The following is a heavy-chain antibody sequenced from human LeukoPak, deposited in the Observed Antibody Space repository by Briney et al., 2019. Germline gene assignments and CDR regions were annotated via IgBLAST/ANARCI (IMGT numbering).Heavy chain of an antibody. Sequence: ASVKVSCKASGYTFTSYGISWVRQAPGQGLEWMGWISAYNGNTNYAQKLQGRVTMTTDTSTSTAYMELRSLRSVDTAVYYCARDGITMIVVVNQGNAFDIWGQGTMVTVSS. CDR2: ISAYNGNT. CDR1: GYTFTSYG. V-gene: IGHV1-18*01. J-gene: IGHJ3*02. D-gene: IGHD3-22*01. CDR3: ARDGITMIVVVNQGNAFDI.